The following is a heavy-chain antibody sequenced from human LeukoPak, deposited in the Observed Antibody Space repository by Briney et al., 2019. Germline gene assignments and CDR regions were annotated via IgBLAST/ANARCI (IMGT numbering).Heavy chain of an antibody. CDR3: ARRSGYVDY. Sequence: GASLKISCKCSGYIFTNYWIGWVRQLPGKGLEWMGIIYPGDFDTRYSPSFQGQVTISADNSISTAYLQWNSLKASDTAMYYCARRSGYVDYWGQGTLVTVSS. D-gene: IGHD2-2*01. CDR1: GYIFTNYW. J-gene: IGHJ4*02. CDR2: IYPGDFDT. V-gene: IGHV5-51*01.